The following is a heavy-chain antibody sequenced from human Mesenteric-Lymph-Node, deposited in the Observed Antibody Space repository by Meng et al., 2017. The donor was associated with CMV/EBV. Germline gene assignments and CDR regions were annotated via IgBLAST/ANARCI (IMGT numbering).Heavy chain of an antibody. D-gene: IGHD2-8*01. V-gene: IGHV5-51*01. CDR2: IYPGDSDT. J-gene: IGHJ4*02. CDR3: ARPRTKYYFDY. Sequence: SWKCAGYRFTSAWIGWGRQRPGKGLEWMGVIYPGDSDTRHSPSFQGQVTISADKSISTAYLQWSSLKASDTAMYYCARPRTKYYFDYWGQGTLVTVSS. CDR1: GYRFTSAW.